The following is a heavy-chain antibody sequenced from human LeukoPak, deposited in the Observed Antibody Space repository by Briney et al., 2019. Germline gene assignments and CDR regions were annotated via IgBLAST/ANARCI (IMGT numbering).Heavy chain of an antibody. D-gene: IGHD3-10*01. CDR3: ARVLLWFGESSNWFDP. CDR1: GYTFTSYD. Sequence: ASVKVSCKASGYTFTSYDINWVRQATGQGLEWMGWMNPNSGNTGYAQKFQGRVTMTRNTSISTAYMELSSLRSEDTAVYYCARVLLWFGESSNWFDPWGQGTLVTVSS. J-gene: IGHJ5*02. CDR2: MNPNSGNT. V-gene: IGHV1-8*01.